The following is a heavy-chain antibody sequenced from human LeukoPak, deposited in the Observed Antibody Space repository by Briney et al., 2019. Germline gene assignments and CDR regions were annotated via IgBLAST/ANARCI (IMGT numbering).Heavy chain of an antibody. V-gene: IGHV4-61*01. CDR3: AGVRRLRRYYYYGMDV. CDR1: GGSLSSDNYY. CDR2: IYYSGST. Sequence: SETLSLTCLVSGGSLSSDNYYWTWVRQPPGKGLEWIGYIYYSGSTNYNPSLKSRVTISVDTSKNQFSLKLSSVTAADTAVYYCAGVRRLRRYYYYGMDVWGQGTTVTVSS. J-gene: IGHJ6*02. D-gene: IGHD4-17*01.